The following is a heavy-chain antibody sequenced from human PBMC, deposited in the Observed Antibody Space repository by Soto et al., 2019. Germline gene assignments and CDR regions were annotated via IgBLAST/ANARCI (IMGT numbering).Heavy chain of an antibody. CDR3: VRDNGGPDV. D-gene: IGHD3-10*01. CDR1: GFTFSNYD. V-gene: IGHV3-48*03. CDR2: ISTGGAST. Sequence: EAQVAESGGGLVQPGGSLRLSCVVSGFTFSNYDMNWVRQAPGKCLEWVSRISTGGASTYYADSVNGRFTVSRDNAKNSLYLQMDSLRDADSAVYHCVRDNGGPDVWGQGATVIVSS. J-gene: IGHJ6*02.